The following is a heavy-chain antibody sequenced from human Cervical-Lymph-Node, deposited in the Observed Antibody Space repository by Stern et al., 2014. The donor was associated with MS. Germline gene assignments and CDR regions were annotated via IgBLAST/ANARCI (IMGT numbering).Heavy chain of an antibody. J-gene: IGHJ4*02. CDR1: GFTFNSYW. Sequence: VQLVESGGGLVQPGGSLRLSCAASGFTFNSYWMHWVRQVPGKGLVGVARVNNDGTDTVYADSVKGRFSISRDNAKNALYLQMNSLTADDAAVYYCARGSGGPDYWGQGTLVTVSS. CDR3: ARGSGGPDY. CDR2: VNNDGTDT. V-gene: IGHV3-74*02.